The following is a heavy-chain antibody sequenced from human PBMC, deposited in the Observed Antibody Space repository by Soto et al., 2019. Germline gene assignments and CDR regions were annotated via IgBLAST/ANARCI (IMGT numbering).Heavy chain of an antibody. CDR2: IWYDGSNK. D-gene: IGHD4-17*01. Sequence: GGSLRLSCAASGFTFSSYGMHWVRQAPGKGLEWVAVIWYDGSNKYYADSVKGRFTISRDNSKNTLYLQMNSLRAEDTAVYYCARVGGHGDYYYYYYMDVWGKGTTVTVSS. CDR1: GFTFSSYG. J-gene: IGHJ6*03. CDR3: ARVGGHGDYYYYYYMDV. V-gene: IGHV3-33*01.